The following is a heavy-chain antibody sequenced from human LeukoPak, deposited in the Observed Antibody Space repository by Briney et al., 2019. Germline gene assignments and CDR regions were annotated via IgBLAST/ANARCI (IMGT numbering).Heavy chain of an antibody. J-gene: IGHJ4*02. Sequence: GASVKVSCKASGYTFTSYGISWARQAPGQGLEWMGWISTGNGNTNYGQKFQGRVTMTTDTSTGTAYMELRSLRSDDTAMYYCARANNWNYALGYWGQGTLVTVSS. D-gene: IGHD1-7*01. CDR1: GYTFTSYG. CDR3: ARANNWNYALGY. CDR2: ISTGNGNT. V-gene: IGHV1-18*01.